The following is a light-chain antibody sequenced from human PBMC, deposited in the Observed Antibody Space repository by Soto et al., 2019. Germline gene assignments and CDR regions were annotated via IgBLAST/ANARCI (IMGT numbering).Light chain of an antibody. CDR1: QSVSSD. CDR3: LQYCSYSWT. CDR2: AAS. J-gene: IGKJ1*01. Sequence: AIVLTQSPSSLSLSPGDRVTITCRASQSVSSDLGWYQQKPGQVPRLLIYAASTLGTGVPARFSGSGSGRDFTLTISSLEPEDFAAYYCLQYCSYSWTFGQGTKVDIK. V-gene: IGKV1-6*01.